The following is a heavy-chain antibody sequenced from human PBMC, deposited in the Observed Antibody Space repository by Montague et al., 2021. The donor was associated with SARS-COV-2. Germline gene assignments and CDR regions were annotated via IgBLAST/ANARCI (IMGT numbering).Heavy chain of an antibody. CDR3: ARVQRGYYYGLGVSAHFDY. D-gene: IGHD3-10*01. V-gene: IGHV4-59*01. CDR1: GGSISSYY. Sequence: SETLSLTCTVSGGSISSYYWSWIRQPPGRGLQWIGYISYSGSTNYNPSLKSRVTISVDTSKNQFSLKLSSVTAADTAVYCCARVQRGYYYGLGVSAHFDYWGQGTLVTVSS. J-gene: IGHJ4*02. CDR2: ISYSGST.